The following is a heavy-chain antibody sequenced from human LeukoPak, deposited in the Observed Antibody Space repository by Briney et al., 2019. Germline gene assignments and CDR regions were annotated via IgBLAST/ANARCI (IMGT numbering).Heavy chain of an antibody. CDR2: IYYSGST. V-gene: IGHV4-31*03. D-gene: IGHD1-26*01. J-gene: IGHJ4*02. CDR3: ARYLGGSYYFDY. CDR1: GGSISSGGYY. Sequence: PSQTLSLTCTVSGGSISSGGYYWSWIRQHPGKGLEWIGYIYYSGSTYYNPSLKGRVTISVDTSKNQFSLKLSSVTAADTAVYYCARYLGGSYYFDYWGQGTLVTVSS.